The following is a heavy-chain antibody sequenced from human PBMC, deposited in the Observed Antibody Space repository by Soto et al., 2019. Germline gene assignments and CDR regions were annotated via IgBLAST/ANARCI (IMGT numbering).Heavy chain of an antibody. J-gene: IGHJ5*02. Sequence: QVQLVQSGAEVKKPESSVKVSCKASGGTFSSYAISWVRQAPGQGLEWMGGIIPIFGTANYAQKFQGRVTITADKSTSTAYMELSSLRSEDTAVYYCARRLDCSGGSCYPGAWFDPWGQGTLVTVSS. D-gene: IGHD2-15*01. CDR2: IIPIFGTA. CDR1: GGTFSSYA. CDR3: ARRLDCSGGSCYPGAWFDP. V-gene: IGHV1-69*06.